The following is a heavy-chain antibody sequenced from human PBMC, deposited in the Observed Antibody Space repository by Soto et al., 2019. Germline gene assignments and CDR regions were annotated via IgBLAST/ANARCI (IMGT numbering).Heavy chain of an antibody. CDR3: ARGGSSGSYYVNYFDY. D-gene: IGHD3-22*01. J-gene: IGHJ4*02. CDR2: IIPIFGTA. CDR1: GGTFSSYA. V-gene: IGHV1-69*13. Sequence: SVKVSCKASGGTFSSYAISWVRQAPGQGLEWMGGIIPIFGTANYAQKFQGRVTITADESTSTAYMELSSLRSEDTAVYYCARGGSSGSYYVNYFDYWGQGTLVTVPQ.